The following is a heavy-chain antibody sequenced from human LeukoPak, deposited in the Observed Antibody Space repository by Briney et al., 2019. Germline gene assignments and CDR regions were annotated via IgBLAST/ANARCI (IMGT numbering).Heavy chain of an antibody. V-gene: IGHV4-4*07. Sequence: SETLSLTCTVSGGSISSYYWTWIRQPAGKGLEWIGRNYPSGSTNYNPSLKSRVTMSVDTSKNQFSLKLNSVTAADAAAYYCARENSGSYRQFDYWGQGTLVTVSS. CDR1: GGSISSYY. CDR2: NYPSGST. D-gene: IGHD1-26*01. CDR3: ARENSGSYRQFDY. J-gene: IGHJ4*02.